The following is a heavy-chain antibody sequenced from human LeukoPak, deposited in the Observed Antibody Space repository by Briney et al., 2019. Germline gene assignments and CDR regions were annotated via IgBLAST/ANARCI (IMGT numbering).Heavy chain of an antibody. CDR2: INSNSGGT. Sequence: VASVKVSCKASGYTFTGYYMHWVRQAPGQGLEWMGWINSNSGGTNYAQKFQGRVTMTRDTSISTAYMELSRLRSDDTAVYYCARDLFSLVTGTPGDWGQGTLVTVSS. D-gene: IGHD1-20*01. V-gene: IGHV1-2*02. J-gene: IGHJ4*02. CDR3: ARDLFSLVTGTPGD. CDR1: GYTFTGYY.